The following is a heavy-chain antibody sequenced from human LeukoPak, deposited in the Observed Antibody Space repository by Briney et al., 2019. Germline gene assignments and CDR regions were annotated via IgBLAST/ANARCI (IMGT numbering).Heavy chain of an antibody. CDR1: GFTFSSHW. D-gene: IGHD2/OR15-2a*01. CDR3: AREGPRGNSQFDY. J-gene: IGHJ4*02. CDR2: IWYDGSNK. Sequence: GGSLRLSCAASGFTFSSHWMTWVRQAPGKGLEWVALIWYDGSNKYYTDSAKGRLTISRDNSKDTLFLQMNSLRAEDTAVYYCAREGPRGNSQFDYWGQGTLVTVSS. V-gene: IGHV3-33*02.